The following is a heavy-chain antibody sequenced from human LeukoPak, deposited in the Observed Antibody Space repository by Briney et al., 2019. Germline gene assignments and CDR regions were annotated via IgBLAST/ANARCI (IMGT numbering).Heavy chain of an antibody. J-gene: IGHJ6*03. CDR1: GYTFTSYG. CDR2: ISAYNGNT. D-gene: IGHD2-2*01. V-gene: IGHV1-18*01. Sequence: ASVKVSCKASGYTFTSYGISWVRQAPGQGLEWMGWISAYNGNTNYAQKLQGRVTMTTDTSTSTAYMELRSLRSDDTAVYYCARVPASRYWGDYYYYYMDVWGKGTTVTVSS. CDR3: ARVPASRYWGDYYYYYMDV.